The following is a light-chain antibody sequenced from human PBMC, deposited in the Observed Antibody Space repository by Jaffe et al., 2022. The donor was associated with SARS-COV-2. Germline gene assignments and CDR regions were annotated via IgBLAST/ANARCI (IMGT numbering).Light chain of an antibody. CDR2: ENN. CDR1: SSNIGSHY. Sequence: QSALTQPPSVSAAPGQRVTISCSGSSSNIGSHYVSWYQQFPGTAPKLLIYENNKRPSGIPDRFSGSKSGTSATLGITGLQTGDEADYYCGAWDTSLGGGVFGGGTSLTVL. V-gene: IGLV1-51*02. CDR3: GAWDTSLGGGV. J-gene: IGLJ3*02.